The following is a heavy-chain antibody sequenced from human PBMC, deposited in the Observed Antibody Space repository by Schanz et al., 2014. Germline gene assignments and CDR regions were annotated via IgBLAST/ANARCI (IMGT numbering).Heavy chain of an antibody. V-gene: IGHV1-18*01. D-gene: IGHD3-10*01. CDR2: INAHTGNT. CDR3: ARVHIATYHYNSPGAFDI. CDR1: GYIFGSHG. J-gene: IGHJ3*02. Sequence: QLMQSGSEVRKPGASVKVPCKASGYIFGSHGMTWVRQAPGQGPELMGWINAHTGNTQYAQKFQGRVNMTRDTVTTTVHLELTRLRADDTAIYYCARVHIATYHYNSPGAFDIWGQGTRVTVSS.